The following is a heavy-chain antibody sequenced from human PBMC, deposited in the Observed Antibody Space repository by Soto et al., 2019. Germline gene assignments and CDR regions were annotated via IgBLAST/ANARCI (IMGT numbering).Heavy chain of an antibody. CDR2: INRNGGST. J-gene: IGHJ4*02. CDR1: GYTFTNYN. Sequence: QVPVVQSEAEVQKPGASVKVSCKTSGYTFTNYNVHWVRQAPGQGLEWMGAINRNGGSTTYAQNLQGRVTMTSDSSTSTVYMEMGSLRSDDSAVYYCARPKKTLGWYNFWGKGTLVTV. D-gene: IGHD6-19*01. CDR3: ARPKKTLGWYNF. V-gene: IGHV1-46*01.